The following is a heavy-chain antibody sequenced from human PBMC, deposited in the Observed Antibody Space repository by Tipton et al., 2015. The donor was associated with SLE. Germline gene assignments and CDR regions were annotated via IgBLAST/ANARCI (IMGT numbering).Heavy chain of an antibody. Sequence: TLSLTCAVYGGSFSGYYWSWIRQPPGKGLEWIGEINHSGSTNYNPSLKSRVTISVDTSKNQFSLKLSSVTAADTAVYYCARRGGGLRVVVVAATRGSSAFDIWGKGTMVTGSS. J-gene: IGHJ3*02. V-gene: IGHV4-34*01. D-gene: IGHD2-15*01. CDR2: INHSGST. CDR3: ARRGGGLRVVVVAATRGSSAFDI. CDR1: GGSFSGYY.